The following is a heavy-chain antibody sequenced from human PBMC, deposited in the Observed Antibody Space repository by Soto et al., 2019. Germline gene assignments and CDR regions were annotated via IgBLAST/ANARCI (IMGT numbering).Heavy chain of an antibody. V-gene: IGHV1-3*01. CDR3: GRSVVGATGEILYNAMDV. J-gene: IGHJ6*02. D-gene: IGHD1-26*01. Sequence: QVQLVQSGAEVNKPGASEKVSCKASGYTFTTYALHWVRQAPGQRPEWMGWINPASGHTKYSKRFQDRVTITRDTAASTGYMELSSLRSEDTAVYYCGRSVVGATGEILYNAMDVWGQGTTVTVSS. CDR1: GYTFTTYA. CDR2: INPASGHT.